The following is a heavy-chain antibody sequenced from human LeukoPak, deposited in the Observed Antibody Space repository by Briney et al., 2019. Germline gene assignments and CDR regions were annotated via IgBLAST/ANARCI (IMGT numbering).Heavy chain of an antibody. CDR1: GFPLSNARMG. V-gene: IGHV2-26*01. D-gene: IGHD5-18*01. CDR2: IFSNDEK. J-gene: IGHJ4*02. Sequence: SGPTLFKPTETLTLTCTVSGFPLSNARMGVSWIRQPPGKALEWLAHIFSNDEKSYSTSLKTRLTISKDTSKSQVVLTMTNMDPVDTATYYCARIQDRYSFGFYDYWGQGTLVTVSS. CDR3: ARIQDRYSFGFYDY.